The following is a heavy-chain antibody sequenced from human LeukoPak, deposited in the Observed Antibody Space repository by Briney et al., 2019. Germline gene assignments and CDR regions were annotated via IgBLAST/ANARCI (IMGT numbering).Heavy chain of an antibody. CDR3: ARSIAAAADDY. CDR1: GLTFSNYA. D-gene: IGHD6-13*01. V-gene: IGHV3-21*01. J-gene: IGHJ4*02. CDR2: ISSSSSYI. Sequence: PGGSLRLSCAASGLTFSNYAMSWVRQAPGKGLEWVSSISSSSSYIYYADSVKGRFTTSRDNAKNSLYLQMTSLRAEDTAVYYCARSIAAAADDYWGQGTLVTVSS.